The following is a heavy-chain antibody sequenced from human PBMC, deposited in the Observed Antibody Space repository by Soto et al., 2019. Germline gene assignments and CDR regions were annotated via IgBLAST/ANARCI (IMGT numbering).Heavy chain of an antibody. CDR2: ISYDGSNK. CDR1: GFTFSSYG. J-gene: IGHJ6*02. D-gene: IGHD2-2*01. V-gene: IGHV3-30*18. CDR3: AKEQDIVVVPDHYYYGMDV. Sequence: LRLSCAASGFTFSSYGMHWVRQAPGKGLEWVAVISYDGSNKYYADSVKGRFTISRDNSKNTLYLQMNSLRAEDTAVYYCAKEQDIVVVPDHYYYGMDVWGQGTTVTVSS.